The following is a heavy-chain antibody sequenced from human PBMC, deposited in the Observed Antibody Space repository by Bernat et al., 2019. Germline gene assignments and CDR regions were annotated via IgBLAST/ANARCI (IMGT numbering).Heavy chain of an antibody. CDR1: GFTFSSYA. CDR2: ISGSGGST. V-gene: IGHV3-23*04. CDR3: AKENTWDVDTAMPGDY. D-gene: IGHD5-18*01. Sequence: VQLVESGGGLVQPGGSLRLSCAASGFTFSSYAMSWVRQAPGKGLGWVSAISGSGGSTYYADSVKGRFTISRDNSKNTLYLQMNSLRAEDTAVYYCAKENTWDVDTAMPGDYWGQGTLVTVSS. J-gene: IGHJ4*02.